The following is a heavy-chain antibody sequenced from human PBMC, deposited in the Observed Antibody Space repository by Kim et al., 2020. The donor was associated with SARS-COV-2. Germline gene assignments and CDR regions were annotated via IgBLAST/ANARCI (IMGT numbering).Heavy chain of an antibody. D-gene: IGHD3-16*01. CDR3: TRPYPIFYRLGLSMDV. V-gene: IGHV3-73*01. Sequence: GGSLRLSCAASGFTFSGSAMHWVRQASGKGLEWVGRIRSKANSYATAYAASVKGRFTISRDDSKNTAYLQMNSLKTEDTAVYYCTRPYPIFYRLGLSMDVWGQGTTVTVSS. CDR1: GFTFSGSA. J-gene: IGHJ6*02. CDR2: IRSKANSYAT.